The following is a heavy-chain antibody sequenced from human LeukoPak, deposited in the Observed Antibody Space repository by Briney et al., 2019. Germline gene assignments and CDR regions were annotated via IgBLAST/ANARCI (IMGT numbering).Heavy chain of an antibody. CDR1: GFTFSSYW. Sequence: PGGSLRLSCAASGFTFSSYWMHRVRQTPGKGLVWVSRISTDGSITGYADSVKGRFTISRDNAKNTVYLQVNSLRAEDTAVYYCTRDRTTVTLFDSWGQGTLVIVSS. CDR2: ISTDGSIT. CDR3: TRDRTTVTLFDS. V-gene: IGHV3-74*01. J-gene: IGHJ4*02. D-gene: IGHD4-17*01.